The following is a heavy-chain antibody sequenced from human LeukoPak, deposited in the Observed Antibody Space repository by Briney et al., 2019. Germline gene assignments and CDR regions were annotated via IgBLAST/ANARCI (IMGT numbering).Heavy chain of an antibody. J-gene: IGHJ4*02. Sequence: GGSLRLSCAASGFTFSSYAMHWVRQAPGKGLEWVAVISYDGSNKYYADSVKGRFTISRDNSKNTLYLQMNSLRAEDTAVYYCARDVAVAATTPFDYWGQGTLVIVSS. CDR1: GFTFSSYA. V-gene: IGHV3-30*04. CDR2: ISYDGSNK. CDR3: ARDVAVAATTPFDY. D-gene: IGHD2-15*01.